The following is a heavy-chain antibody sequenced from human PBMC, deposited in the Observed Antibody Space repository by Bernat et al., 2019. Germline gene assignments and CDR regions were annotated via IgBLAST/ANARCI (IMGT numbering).Heavy chain of an antibody. D-gene: IGHD6-19*01. J-gene: IGHJ4*02. Sequence: QVQLVESGGGLVKPGGSLRLSCAASGFTFSDYYMSWIRQAPGKGLEWVSYISSSSSYTNYADSVKGRFTISRDNAKNSLYLQMNSLRAEDTAVYYCARRVYSSGWYLIDYWGQGTLVNVSS. CDR1: GFTFSDYY. CDR3: ARRVYSSGWYLIDY. V-gene: IGHV3-11*05. CDR2: ISSSSSYT.